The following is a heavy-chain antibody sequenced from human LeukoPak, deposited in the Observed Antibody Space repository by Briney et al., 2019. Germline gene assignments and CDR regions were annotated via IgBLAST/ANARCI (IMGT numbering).Heavy chain of an antibody. V-gene: IGHV7-4-1*02. D-gene: IGHD3-10*01. CDR3: ASTYGSGSYSADDAFDI. J-gene: IGHJ3*02. CDR1: GYTFTSYA. Sequence: GASVKVSCKASGYTFTSYAMNWVRQVPGQGLEWMGWINTNTGNPTYAQGFTGRFVFSLETSVSTAYLQISSLKAEDTAVYYCASTYGSGSYSADDAFDIWGQGTMVTVSS. CDR2: INTNTGNP.